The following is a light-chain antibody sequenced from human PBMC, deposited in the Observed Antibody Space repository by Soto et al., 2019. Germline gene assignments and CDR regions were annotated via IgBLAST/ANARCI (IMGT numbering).Light chain of an antibody. CDR3: CSYAGAVV. CDR2: EGS. J-gene: IGLJ2*01. CDR1: SSDIGNYNL. V-gene: IGLV2-23*01. Sequence: QSVLTQPASVSGSPGQSITISCTGTSSDIGNYNLVSWYQQHPGKAPKLLIYEGSERPSGVSNRFSGSKSGNTASLTISGLQAEDEADYYCCSYAGAVVFGGGTKLTVL.